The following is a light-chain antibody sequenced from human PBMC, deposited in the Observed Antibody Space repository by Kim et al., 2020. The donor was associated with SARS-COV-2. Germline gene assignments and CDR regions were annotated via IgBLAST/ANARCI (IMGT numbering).Light chain of an antibody. CDR1: SLRSYY. V-gene: IGLV3-19*01. J-gene: IGLJ1*01. CDR2: GKN. CDR3: NSRDSRGNHYV. Sequence: SSELTQDPAVSVALGQTVRITCQGDSLRSYYASWYQQKPGQAPVLVIYGKNNRPSGIPDRFSGSSSGNTASLTITGAQAEDEADSYCNSRDSRGNHYVFG.